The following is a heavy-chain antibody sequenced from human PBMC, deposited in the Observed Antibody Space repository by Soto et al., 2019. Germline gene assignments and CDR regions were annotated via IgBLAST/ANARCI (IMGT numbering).Heavy chain of an antibody. D-gene: IGHD3-16*01. J-gene: IGHJ4*02. CDR2: IYYTGST. Sequence: QLQLQVSGPGLVKPSETLSLTCTVSGGSISSSSYYWGWIRQPPGKGLEWIGSIYYTGSTFYNPSLKSRVTISVDTSKNPFSLKLSSVTAADTAVYYCARRSVPFGGVIHWGQGALVTVSS. CDR3: ARRSVPFGGVIH. CDR1: GGSISSSSYY. V-gene: IGHV4-39*02.